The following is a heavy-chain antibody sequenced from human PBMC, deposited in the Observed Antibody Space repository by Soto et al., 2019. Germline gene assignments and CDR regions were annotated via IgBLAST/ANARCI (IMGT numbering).Heavy chain of an antibody. J-gene: IGHJ6*02. Sequence: PSETLSLTCAVYGGSFSGYYWSWIRQPPGKGLEWIGEINHSGSTNYNPSLKSRVTISVDTSKNQFSLKLSSVTAADTAVYYCARGAPGVDTAMVPLYGMDVWGQGTTVTVSS. CDR1: GGSFSGYY. CDR2: INHSGST. V-gene: IGHV4-34*01. D-gene: IGHD5-18*01. CDR3: ARGAPGVDTAMVPLYGMDV.